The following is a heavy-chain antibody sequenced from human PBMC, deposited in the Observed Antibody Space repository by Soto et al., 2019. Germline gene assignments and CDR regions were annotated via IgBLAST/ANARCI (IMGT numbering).Heavy chain of an antibody. CDR2: IYYSGST. Sequence: QVQLQESGPGLVKPSQTLSLTCTVSSGSISSGGYYWSWIRQHPGKGLEWIGYIYYSGSTYYNPSLKSRVTISVDTSKNQFSLKLSSVTAADTAVYYCARGFGELFKRTYYYYGMDVWGQGTTVTVSS. J-gene: IGHJ6*02. D-gene: IGHD3-10*01. V-gene: IGHV4-31*03. CDR3: ARGFGELFKRTYYYYGMDV. CDR1: SGSISSGGYY.